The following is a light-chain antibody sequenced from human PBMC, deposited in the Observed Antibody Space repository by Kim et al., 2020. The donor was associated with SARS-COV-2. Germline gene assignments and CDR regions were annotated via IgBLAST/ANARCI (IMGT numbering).Light chain of an antibody. J-gene: IGLJ3*02. Sequence: VPPGQTASDTCSRDKLWDKYACWYQQKPGQSPVLVIYQDSKRPSGIPERFSGSNSGNTATLTISGTQAMDEADYYCQAWDSSTWVFGGGTQLTVL. V-gene: IGLV3-1*01. CDR3: QAWDSSTWV. CDR1: KLWDKY. CDR2: QDS.